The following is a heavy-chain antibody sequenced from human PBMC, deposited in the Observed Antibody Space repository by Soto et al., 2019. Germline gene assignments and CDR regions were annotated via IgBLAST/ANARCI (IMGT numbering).Heavy chain of an antibody. CDR2: IYHSGST. V-gene: IGHV4-4*02. D-gene: IGHD3-10*01. Sequence: LSLTCAASGGSISSSNWWSWVRQPPGKGLEWIGEIYHSGSTNYNPSLKSRVTISVDKSKNQFSLKLSSVTAADTAVYYCARSAPITMVRGVKSYYYYGMDVWGQGTTVTVSS. CDR3: ARSAPITMVRGVKSYYYYGMDV. J-gene: IGHJ6*02. CDR1: GGSISSSNW.